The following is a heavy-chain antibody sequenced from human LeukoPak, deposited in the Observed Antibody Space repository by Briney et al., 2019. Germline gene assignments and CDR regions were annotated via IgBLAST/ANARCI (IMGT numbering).Heavy chain of an antibody. CDR1: GFTFDDYT. V-gene: IGHV3-43*01. Sequence: YPGGSLRLSCAASGFTFDDYTMHWVRQAPGKGLEWVSLISWDGGSTYYADSVKGRFTISRDNSKNSLFLQMNSLRTEDTALYYCTKGSGYHNKAGFDYWGQGTLVTVSS. CDR2: ISWDGGST. CDR3: TKGSGYHNKAGFDY. D-gene: IGHD6-25*01. J-gene: IGHJ4*02.